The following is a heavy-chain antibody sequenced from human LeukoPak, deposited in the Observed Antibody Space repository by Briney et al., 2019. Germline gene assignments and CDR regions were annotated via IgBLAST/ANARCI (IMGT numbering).Heavy chain of an antibody. CDR2: INPSGGST. CDR1: GYTFTRNY. D-gene: IGHD3-22*01. CDR3: ARELNYDSSGYYFDY. V-gene: IGHV1-46*01. Sequence: ASVKVSCNASGYTFTRNYIHWVRQAPRQGLEWMGIINPSGGSTSYAQKIEDRVTMTRDTSTSKVYMELTSLRSEDTAVYYCARELNYDSSGYYFDYWGQGTLVTVSS. J-gene: IGHJ4*02.